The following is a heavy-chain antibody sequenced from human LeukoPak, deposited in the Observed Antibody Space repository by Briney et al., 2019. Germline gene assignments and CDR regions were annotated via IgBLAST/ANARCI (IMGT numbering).Heavy chain of an antibody. V-gene: IGHV4-31*03. Sequence: SETLSLTCTVSGGSISSGGYYWRWIRQHPGKGLEWIGYIYYSGSTYYNPSLKSRVTISVDTSKNQFSLKLSSVTAADTAVYYCARHESIIVVVAARGFDYWGQGTLVTVSS. CDR1: GGSISSGGYY. CDR2: IYYSGST. J-gene: IGHJ4*02. D-gene: IGHD2-15*01. CDR3: ARHESIIVVVAARGFDY.